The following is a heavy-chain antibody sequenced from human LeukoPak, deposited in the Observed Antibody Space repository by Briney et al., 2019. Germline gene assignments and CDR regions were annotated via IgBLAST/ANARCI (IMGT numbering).Heavy chain of an antibody. J-gene: IGHJ6*02. Sequence: ASVKVSCKASGYTFTSNYIHWVRQAPGQELEWMGMIYPRVGSTSYAQKFQGRVTVTRDTSTSTVHMELSGLRSEDTAVYYCARIRVGAFHGDYYYYGMDVWGQGTTVTVSS. V-gene: IGHV1-46*01. D-gene: IGHD1-26*01. CDR3: ARIRVGAFHGDYYYYGMDV. CDR1: GYTFTSNY. CDR2: IYPRVGST.